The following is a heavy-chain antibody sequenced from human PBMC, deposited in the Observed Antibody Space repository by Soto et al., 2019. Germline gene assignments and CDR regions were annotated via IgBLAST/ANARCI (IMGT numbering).Heavy chain of an antibody. J-gene: IGHJ5*02. CDR3: AKGDNLGPKTGYAFDP. Sequence: SQTLSLTCAISGDSVSSNTASWNWIRQSPSRGLEWLGRTYFRSQWYNDYAVSVKSRIIINPDTSNNQFSLQLNSVTPEDTAVYFCAKGDNLGPKTGYAFDPWGQGIMVTVSS. CDR1: GDSVSSNTAS. CDR2: TYFRSQWYN. D-gene: IGHD5-12*01. V-gene: IGHV6-1*01.